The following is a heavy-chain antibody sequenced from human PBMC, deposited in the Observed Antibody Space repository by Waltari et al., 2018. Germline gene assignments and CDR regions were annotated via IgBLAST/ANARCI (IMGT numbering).Heavy chain of an antibody. CDR2: ISWNGGSI. Sequence: EVQLVASGGGLVQPGRYLRLSCAASGFTFDDYAMHWVRQAPGKGLEWVSGISWNGGSIDYADSVKGRFTISRDNAKNSLHLQMNSLRADDTALYYCVKDVGSNYQLLSSGYFQHWGQGTLVTVSS. J-gene: IGHJ1*01. CDR3: VKDVGSNYQLLSSGYFQH. D-gene: IGHD4-4*01. CDR1: GFTFDDYA. V-gene: IGHV3-9*01.